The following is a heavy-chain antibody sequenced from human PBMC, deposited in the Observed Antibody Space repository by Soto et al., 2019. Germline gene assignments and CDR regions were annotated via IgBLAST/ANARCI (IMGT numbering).Heavy chain of an antibody. CDR3: ARDRHGDYPDTWFDP. CDR2: ISSSGSSI. CDR1: GFTFSRYE. D-gene: IGHD4-17*01. Sequence: EVHLVESGGGWVQPGGSLRLSCAASGFTFSRYEMNWVRQAPGKGLEWVSYISSSGSSIYYADSVKGRFTISRDNAKKLLYLQMNSLRAEDTAVYYCARDRHGDYPDTWFDPWGQGTLVTVSS. J-gene: IGHJ5*02. V-gene: IGHV3-48*03.